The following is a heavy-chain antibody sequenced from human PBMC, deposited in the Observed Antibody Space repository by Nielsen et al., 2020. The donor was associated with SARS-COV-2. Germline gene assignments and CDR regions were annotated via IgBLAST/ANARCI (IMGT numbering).Heavy chain of an antibody. J-gene: IGHJ6*02. CDR2: INPSGGST. D-gene: IGHD3-10*01. V-gene: IGHV1-46*01. CDR3: AREYYYGSGNRRYYYYYGMDV. Sequence: ASVKVSCKASGYTFTSYYMHWVRQAPGQGLEWMGIINPSGGSTSYAQKFQGRVTMTRDTSTSTVYMELSSLRSEDTAVYYCAREYYYGSGNRRYYYYYGMDVWCQGTTVTVSS. CDR1: GYTFTSYY.